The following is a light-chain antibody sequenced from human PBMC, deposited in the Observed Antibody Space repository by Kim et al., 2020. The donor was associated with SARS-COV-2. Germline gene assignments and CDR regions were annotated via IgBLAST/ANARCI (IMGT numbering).Light chain of an antibody. V-gene: IGLV6-57*04. CDR2: EDD. J-gene: IGLJ2*01. Sequence: LTQPHSVSESPGKTVTISCTRSSGSIDDNYVQWYQQRPGGVPTTVIYEDDQRPSGVSDRFSGSIDNSSNSASITISGLRTEDEADYYCQSYNRDNVLFGGGTQLTVL. CDR3: QSYNRDNVL. CDR1: SGSIDDNY.